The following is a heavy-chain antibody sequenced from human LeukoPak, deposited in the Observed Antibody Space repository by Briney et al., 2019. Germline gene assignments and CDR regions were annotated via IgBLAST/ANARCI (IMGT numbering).Heavy chain of an antibody. V-gene: IGHV3-21*01. Sequence: GGSLRLSCAASGFTFSSYSMNWVRQAPGKGLEWVSSISSSSSYIYYADSVKGRFTISRDNAKNSLYLQMNSLRAEDTAVYYCARTGTTETPFDYWGPGTLATVSS. D-gene: IGHD1-1*01. CDR2: ISSSSSYI. J-gene: IGHJ4*02. CDR3: ARTGTTETPFDY. CDR1: GFTFSSYS.